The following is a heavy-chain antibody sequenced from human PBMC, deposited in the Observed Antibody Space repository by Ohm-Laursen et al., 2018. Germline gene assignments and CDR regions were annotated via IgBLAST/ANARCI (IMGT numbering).Heavy chain of an antibody. D-gene: IGHD2-15*01. V-gene: IGHV3-23*01. CDR2: ISGSGGTT. J-gene: IGHJ1*01. CDR3: AKDPRYCSGGSCRGGYFQY. Sequence: SLRLSCSAFGFIFSSYAMSWVRQAPGKGLEWVSTISGSGGTTYYADSVKGRFSISRDSSKNTLYLQMNSLRAEDTAVYYCAKDPRYCSGGSCRGGYFQYWGQGTLVTVSS. CDR1: GFIFSSYA.